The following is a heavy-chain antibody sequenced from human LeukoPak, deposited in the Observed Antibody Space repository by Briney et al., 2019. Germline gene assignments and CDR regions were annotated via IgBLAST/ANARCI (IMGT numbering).Heavy chain of an antibody. CDR1: GGSISSYY. Sequence: SETLSLTCTVSGGSISSYYWSRIRQPAGKGLEWIGRIYTSGSTNYNPSLKSRVTMSVDTSKNQFSLKLSSVTAADTAVYYCARDTDFWSGYHDAFDIWGRGTMVTVSS. V-gene: IGHV4-4*07. CDR3: ARDTDFWSGYHDAFDI. CDR2: IYTSGST. D-gene: IGHD3-3*01. J-gene: IGHJ3*02.